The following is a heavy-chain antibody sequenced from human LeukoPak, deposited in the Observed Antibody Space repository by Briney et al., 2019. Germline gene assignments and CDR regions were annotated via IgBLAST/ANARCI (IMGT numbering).Heavy chain of an antibody. J-gene: IGHJ4*02. CDR2: IRYDGTNK. CDR1: GFTFSNFG. CDR3: AKVEMSTSPGGIDY. Sequence: GGSLRLSCAASGFTFSNFGMHWVRQAPGKGLEWVTFIRYDGTNKYYADSVKGRFTISRDNSKNTLYLQMNSLRVEDTAIYYCAKVEMSTSPGGIDYWGQGTLVTASS. D-gene: IGHD5-24*01. V-gene: IGHV3-30*02.